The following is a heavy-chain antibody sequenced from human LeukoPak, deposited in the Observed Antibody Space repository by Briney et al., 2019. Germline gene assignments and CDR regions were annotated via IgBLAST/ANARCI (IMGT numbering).Heavy chain of an antibody. D-gene: IGHD3-10*01. V-gene: IGHV3-53*01. J-gene: IGHJ5*02. Sequence: GGSLRLSCAASGFTVSSNYMSWVRQAPGKGLEWVSIIYSGGSTYYADSVKGRFTISRDNSNNTLYLQMNSLRAEDTAVYYCVVWFGELSGFDPWGQGTLVTVSS. CDR3: VVWFGELSGFDP. CDR2: IYSGGST. CDR1: GFTVSSNY.